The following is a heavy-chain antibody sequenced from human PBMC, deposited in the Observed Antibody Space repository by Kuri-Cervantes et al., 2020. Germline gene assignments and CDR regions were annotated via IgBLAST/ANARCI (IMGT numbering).Heavy chain of an antibody. CDR1: GYTFTSYG. CDR2: ISAYNGNT. J-gene: IGHJ6*03. V-gene: IGHV1-18*01. D-gene: IGHD2-15*01. CDR3: ARGTEDIVVVVANEKGVHYYYYYYTDV. Sequence: ASVKVSCKASGYTFTSYGISWVRQAPGQGLEWMGWISAYNGNTNYAQKLQGRVTMTTDTSTSTAYMELRSLRSDDTAVYYCARGTEDIVVVVANEKGVHYYYYYYTDVWGKGTTVTVSS.